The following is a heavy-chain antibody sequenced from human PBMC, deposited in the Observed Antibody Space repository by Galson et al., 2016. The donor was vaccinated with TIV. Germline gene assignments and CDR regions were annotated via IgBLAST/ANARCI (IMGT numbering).Heavy chain of an antibody. D-gene: IGHD2-21*01. CDR2: INAGNGNT. Sequence: SVKVSCKAAGYTFTNYAMHWVRQAPGQRLEWMGWINAGNGNTKYSQKFQGRVTITRDTSANTAYMELSSLRSEDTAMYYCARPPYCCGDCFKYDSWGQGTLVTVSS. CDR1: GYTFTNYA. J-gene: IGHJ4*02. V-gene: IGHV1-3*01. CDR3: ARPPYCCGDCFKYDS.